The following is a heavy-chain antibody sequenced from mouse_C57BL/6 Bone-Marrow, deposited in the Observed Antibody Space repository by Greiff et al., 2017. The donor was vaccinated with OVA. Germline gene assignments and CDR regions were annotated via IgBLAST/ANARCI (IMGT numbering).Heavy chain of an antibody. CDR2: INPNNGGT. Sequence: EVQLQESGPELVKPGASVKIPCKASGYTFTDYNMDWVKQSHGKSLEWIGDINPNNGGTIYNQKFKGKATLTVDKSASTAYMELRSLTSEDTAGYYCARRGWLLRSWFAYWGQGTLVTVSA. J-gene: IGHJ3*01. CDR3: ARRGWLLRSWFAY. D-gene: IGHD2-3*01. V-gene: IGHV1-18*01. CDR1: GYTFTDYN.